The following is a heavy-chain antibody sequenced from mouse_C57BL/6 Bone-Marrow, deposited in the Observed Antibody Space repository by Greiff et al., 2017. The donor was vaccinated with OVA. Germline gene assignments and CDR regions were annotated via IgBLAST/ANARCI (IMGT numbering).Heavy chain of an antibody. D-gene: IGHD1-1*01. Sequence: EVKLVESGGGLVKPGGSLKLSCAASGFTFSSYAMSWVRQTPEKRLEWVATISDGGSYTYYPDNVKGRFTISRDNAKNNLYLQMSHLKSEDTAMYYCARIITTRKTYWGQGTLVTVSA. CDR3: ARIITTRKTY. CDR1: GFTFSSYA. V-gene: IGHV5-4*03. CDR2: ISDGGSYT. J-gene: IGHJ3*01.